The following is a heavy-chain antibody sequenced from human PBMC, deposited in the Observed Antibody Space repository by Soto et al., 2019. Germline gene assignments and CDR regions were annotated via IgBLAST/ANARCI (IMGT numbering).Heavy chain of an antibody. CDR2: ISYDGNNK. D-gene: IGHD2-15*01. CDR3: ARDSLVAVVDS. J-gene: IGHJ4*02. Sequence: QVQLVESGGGVVQPGRSLRLSCAASGFTFNTYAMHWVRQAPGKGLEWVTLISYDGNNKYYADSVKGRFTISRDNTKNTLYLQMNRLRVEDTAVYYCARDSLVAVVDSWGQGTLVTVSS. V-gene: IGHV3-30-3*01. CDR1: GFTFNTYA.